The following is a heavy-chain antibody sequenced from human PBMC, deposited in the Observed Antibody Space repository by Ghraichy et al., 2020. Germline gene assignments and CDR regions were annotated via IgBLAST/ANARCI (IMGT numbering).Heavy chain of an antibody. CDR1: GFTFSTYT. J-gene: IGHJ4*02. V-gene: IGHV3-48*02. CDR2: ISSSSGSI. Sequence: GGSLRLSCATSGFTFSTYTMGWVRQAPGKGLEWVSSISSSSGSIFYADSVKGRFTISRDNAKNSLFVQMNSLRDEDTAVYYCARVGYYYDSGSYYFDYWSQGTLVTVSS. D-gene: IGHD3-10*01. CDR3: ARVGYYYDSGSYYFDY.